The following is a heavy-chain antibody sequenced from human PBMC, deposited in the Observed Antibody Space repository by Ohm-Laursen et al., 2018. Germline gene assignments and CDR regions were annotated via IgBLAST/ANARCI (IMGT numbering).Heavy chain of an antibody. Sequence: SLRLSCAASGFTFSRYAMSWVRQAPGKGLQWVSTISGSGGSTNYADSVKGRFTISRDNSDNTLSLQMHSLRAEDTAIYYCAKPASYYYDSSGYYGTLDYWGQGTLVTVSS. D-gene: IGHD3-22*01. V-gene: IGHV3-23*01. CDR2: ISGSGGST. J-gene: IGHJ4*02. CDR1: GFTFSRYA. CDR3: AKPASYYYDSSGYYGTLDY.